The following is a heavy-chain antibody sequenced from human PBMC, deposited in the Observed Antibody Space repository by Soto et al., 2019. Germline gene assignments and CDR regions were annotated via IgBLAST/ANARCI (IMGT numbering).Heavy chain of an antibody. D-gene: IGHD3-22*01. CDR1: GGTFSSYA. Sequence: QVQLVQSGAEVKKPGSSVKVSCKASGGTFSSYAISWVRQAPGQGLEWMGGIIPIFGTANYAQKFQGRVTITADESTSTAYMELSSLRSEDTAVYYCARLQYYYESSGPLYGMDVWGQGTTVTVSS. CDR3: ARLQYYYESSGPLYGMDV. V-gene: IGHV1-69*01. J-gene: IGHJ6*02. CDR2: IIPIFGTA.